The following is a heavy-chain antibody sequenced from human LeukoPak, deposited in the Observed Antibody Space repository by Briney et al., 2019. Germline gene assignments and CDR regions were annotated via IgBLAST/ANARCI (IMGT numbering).Heavy chain of an antibody. J-gene: IGHJ3*02. CDR3: ARDRGAYCGGDCHQDAFDI. Sequence: KTSETLSLTCTVSGGSISSYYWSWIRQPPGKGLEWIGYIYYSGSTNYNPSLKSRVTISVDTSKNQFSLKLSSVTAADTAVYYCARDRGAYCGGDCHQDAFDIWGQGTMVTVSS. CDR1: GGSISSYY. D-gene: IGHD2-21*01. V-gene: IGHV4-59*01. CDR2: IYYSGST.